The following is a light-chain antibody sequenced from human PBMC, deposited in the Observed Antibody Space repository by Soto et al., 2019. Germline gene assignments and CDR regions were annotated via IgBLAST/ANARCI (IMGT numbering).Light chain of an antibody. CDR1: QSVSNNY. Sequence: EIVLTQSPGTLSLSPGDRATLSCRASQSVSNNYLAWYQQKPGQAPRLLIYGASSRLTGIPDRFSGSGSGTDFTLTISRLAPEDFAVFYCQQYGSSPTTFGQGTRLEIK. CDR2: GAS. J-gene: IGKJ5*01. V-gene: IGKV3-20*01. CDR3: QQYGSSPTT.